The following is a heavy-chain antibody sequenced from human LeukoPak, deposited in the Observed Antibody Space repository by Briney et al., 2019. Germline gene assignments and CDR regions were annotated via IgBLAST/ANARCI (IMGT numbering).Heavy chain of an antibody. Sequence: ASVKVSCKASGYTFSDYGISWVRQAPGQGLEWMGWISAYTGNAEYAQNLQGRVTMTTDTSTSTAYMELRSLRSDDTAVYFCARVEAYCTRTSCFDYWGQGTLVTVSS. J-gene: IGHJ4*02. CDR2: ISAYTGNA. V-gene: IGHV1-18*01. D-gene: IGHD2-2*01. CDR1: GYTFSDYG. CDR3: ARVEAYCTRTSCFDY.